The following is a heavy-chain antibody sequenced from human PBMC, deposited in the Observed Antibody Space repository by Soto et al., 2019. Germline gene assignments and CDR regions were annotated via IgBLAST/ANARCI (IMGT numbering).Heavy chain of an antibody. J-gene: IGHJ6*02. V-gene: IGHV5-51*01. CDR1: GFSFTSSW. Sequence: PGESLKISCQCSGFSFTSSWIGWVRQMPGKGLEWIGLIYPGDSDTRYSPSFQGQVTISADKSISTAYLQWSSLKASDTAIYYCARSHGMDVWGQGTTVTVSS. CDR3: ARSHGMDV. CDR2: IYPGDSDT.